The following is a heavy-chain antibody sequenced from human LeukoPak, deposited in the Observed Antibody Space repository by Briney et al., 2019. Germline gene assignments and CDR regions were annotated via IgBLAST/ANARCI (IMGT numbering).Heavy chain of an antibody. CDR3: ARDASISARDYYYGMDV. CDR1: GFTFSSYA. V-gene: IGHV3-23*01. CDR2: ISGSGGST. D-gene: IGHD6-6*01. J-gene: IGHJ6*02. Sequence: GGSLRLSCAASGFTFSSYAMSWVRQAPGKGLEWVSAISGSGGSTYYADSVKGRFTISRDNSKNTLYLQMSSLRAEDTAVYYCARDASISARDYYYGMDVWGQGTTVTVSS.